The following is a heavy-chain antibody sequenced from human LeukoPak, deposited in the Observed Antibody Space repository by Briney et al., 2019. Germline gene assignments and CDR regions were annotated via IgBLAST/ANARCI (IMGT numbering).Heavy chain of an antibody. D-gene: IGHD3-22*01. J-gene: IGHJ4*02. CDR3: ARISHYYDDSGHPGYFDY. CDR1: GYSISSGYY. Sequence: SETLSLTCAVSGYSISSGYYWGWIRQLPGKGLEWIGNIYHSGNTYYNPSLKSRVTISVDMSNNQFSLKLISVTAADTAEYYCARISHYYDDSGHPGYFDYWGQGTLVTVSS. CDR2: IYHSGNT. V-gene: IGHV4-38-2*01.